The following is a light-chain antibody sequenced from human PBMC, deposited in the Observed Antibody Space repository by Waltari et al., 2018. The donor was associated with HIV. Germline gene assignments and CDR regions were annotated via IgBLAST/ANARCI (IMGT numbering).Light chain of an antibody. CDR2: GNT. CDR1: SSNTGAVCG. V-gene: IGLV1-40*01. CDR3: QSYDSGLTAYV. Sequence: QSVLTQTPSAAAAPGQRVTISCTLTSSNTGAVCGVHWFQQLPGTAPKLLSYGNTNRPSGVPDRFSAFKSGTSASLAITGLQAEDEADYYCQSYDSGLTAYVFGTGTKVTVL. J-gene: IGLJ1*01.